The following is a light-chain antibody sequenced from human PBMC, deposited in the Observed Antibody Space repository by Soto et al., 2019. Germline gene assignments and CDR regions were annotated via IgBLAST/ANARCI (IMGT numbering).Light chain of an antibody. CDR2: GAS. CDR3: QQYGIFPIT. CDR1: QSVTNNY. J-gene: IGKJ5*01. V-gene: IGKV3-20*01. Sequence: ETVLTHSPGTLSLSPGERATLSCRASQSVTNNYLTWYQQKPGQAPRLLIYGASSRATGIPDRFSGSGSGTDFTLTISRLEPEDFAVYYCQQYGIFPITFGQGTRLEIK.